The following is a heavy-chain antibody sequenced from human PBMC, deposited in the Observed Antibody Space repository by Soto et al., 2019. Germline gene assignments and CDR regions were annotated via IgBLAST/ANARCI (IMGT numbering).Heavy chain of an antibody. Sequence: QVQLVQSGAEVKKPGASVKVSCKASGYTFTSYGISWVRQAPGQGLEWMGWISAYNGNTNYAQKLQGRVTMTTDTSTSTAYMELRSLRSDDTAVYYCASALPMIAAAGTFAFDIWGQGTMVTVSS. CDR3: ASALPMIAAAGTFAFDI. CDR1: GYTFTSYG. D-gene: IGHD6-13*01. J-gene: IGHJ3*02. CDR2: ISAYNGNT. V-gene: IGHV1-18*01.